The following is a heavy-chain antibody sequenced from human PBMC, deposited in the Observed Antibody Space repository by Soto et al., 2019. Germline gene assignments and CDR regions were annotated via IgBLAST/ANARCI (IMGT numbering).Heavy chain of an antibody. CDR1: GYTLTELS. CDR3: STGVTFGGVIVIPQAPGVAFDI. D-gene: IGHD3-16*02. CDR2: FDPEDGET. V-gene: IGHV1-24*01. Sequence: QVQLVQSGAEVKKPGASVKVSCKVSGYTLTELSMHWVRQAPGKGLEWMGGFDPEDGETIYAQKFQGRVTMTEDASTDTVYMGLSSLRSEDTAVYYCSTGVTFGGVIVIPQAPGVAFDIWGQVKMVTVSS. J-gene: IGHJ3*02.